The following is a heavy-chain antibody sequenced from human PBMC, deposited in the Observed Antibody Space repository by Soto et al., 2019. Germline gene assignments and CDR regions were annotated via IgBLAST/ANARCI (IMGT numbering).Heavy chain of an antibody. V-gene: IGHV4-59*02. CDR1: GGSVSGYY. Sequence: SETLSLTCIVSGGSVSGYYWSWIRQPPGRGLEWLGYIYYARTSLYNPYVERRVPISVDTSKNQFSMELRSVTAADTAVYYCTRHAIIPRLQYGMDVWGQATTVTVS. CDR2: IYYARTS. D-gene: IGHD2-2*01. CDR3: TRHAIIPRLQYGMDV. J-gene: IGHJ6*02.